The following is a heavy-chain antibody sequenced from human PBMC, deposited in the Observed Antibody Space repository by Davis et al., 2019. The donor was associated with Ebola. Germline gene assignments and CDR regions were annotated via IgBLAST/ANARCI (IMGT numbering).Heavy chain of an antibody. V-gene: IGHV3-23*01. CDR2: IGRGGGDT. J-gene: IGHJ5*02. D-gene: IGHD1-7*01. CDR1: GFTFSNSD. CDR3: AKDANWDYVP. Sequence: GGSLRLSCVASGFTFSNSDMIWVRQAPGKGLEWVSRIGRGGGDTSYAASVKGRLTISRDNSKNTLYLQINNLSPEDTARYYCAKDANWDYVPWGQGTLVTVSS.